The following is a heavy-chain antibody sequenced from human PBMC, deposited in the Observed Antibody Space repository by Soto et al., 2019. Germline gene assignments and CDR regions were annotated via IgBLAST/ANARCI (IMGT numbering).Heavy chain of an antibody. CDR1: GYSFSDYD. J-gene: IGHJ5*02. V-gene: IGHV1-8*01. CDR2: MNPNSGNT. D-gene: IGHD1-20*01. Sequence: QVQLVQSGAEVKKRGASVKVSCKASGYSFSDYDINWVRQATGQGPEWMGWMNPNSGNTGYAQKFQGRVTMTRNTSINTAYMELSSLGSEDTAVYYCARDNRYNWNDEGWFDPWGQGTLVTVSS. CDR3: ARDNRYNWNDEGWFDP.